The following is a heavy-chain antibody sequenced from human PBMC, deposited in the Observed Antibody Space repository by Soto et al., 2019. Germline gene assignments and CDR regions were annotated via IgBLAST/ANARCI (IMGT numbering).Heavy chain of an antibody. CDR2: ISYDGSNK. CDR3: ARDNGIVVVPAAFYFDY. J-gene: IGHJ4*02. CDR1: GFTFSSYA. Sequence: GGSLRLSCAASGFTFSSYAMHWVRQAPGKGLEWVAVISYDGSNKYYADSVKGRFTISRDNSKNTLYLQMNSLRAEDTAVYYCARDNGIVVVPAAFYFDYWGQGTLVTVSS. D-gene: IGHD2-2*01. V-gene: IGHV3-30-3*01.